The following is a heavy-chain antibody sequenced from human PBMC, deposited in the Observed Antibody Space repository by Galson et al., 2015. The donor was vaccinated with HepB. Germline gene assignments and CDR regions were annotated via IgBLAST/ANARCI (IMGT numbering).Heavy chain of an antibody. CDR3: ARDREYYDFWSGYYTPYYYYGMDV. Sequence: SLRLSCAASGFTFSSYWMHWVRQAPGKGLVWVSRINSDGSSTSYADSVKGRFTISRDNAKNTLYLQMNSLRAEDTAVYYCARDREYYDFWSGYYTPYYYYGMDVWDQGTTVTVSS. V-gene: IGHV3-74*01. J-gene: IGHJ6*02. CDR2: INSDGSST. D-gene: IGHD3-3*01. CDR1: GFTFSSYW.